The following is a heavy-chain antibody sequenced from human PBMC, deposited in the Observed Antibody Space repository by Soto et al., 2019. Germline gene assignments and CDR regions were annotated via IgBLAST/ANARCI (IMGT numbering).Heavy chain of an antibody. CDR3: AGTTSHQWYYMGV. CDR1: GDSVSSNSVA. Sequence: SQTLSLTCAISGDSVSSNSVAWNWIRLSPSRGLEWLARTYYRSRWYNDYAVSVRSRITVNPDTSKNQFSLQLTSVTPEDTAVYYCAGTTSHQWYYMGVWGKGTTVTVSS. CDR2: TYYRSRWYN. J-gene: IGHJ6*03. V-gene: IGHV6-1*01. D-gene: IGHD1-7*01.